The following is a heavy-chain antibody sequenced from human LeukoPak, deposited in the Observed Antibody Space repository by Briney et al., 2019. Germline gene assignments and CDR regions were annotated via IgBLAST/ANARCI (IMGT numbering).Heavy chain of an antibody. CDR3: ARGFRYFDWRDFSRPNWFDP. J-gene: IGHJ5*02. D-gene: IGHD3-9*01. CDR2: INPNSGGT. Sequence: ASVKVSCKASGYTFTGYYMHWVRQAPGQGLEWMGWINPNSGGTNYAQKFQGRVTMTRDTSISTAYMELSRLRSDDTAVYYCARGFRYFDWRDFSRPNWFDPWGQGTLVTVSS. V-gene: IGHV1-2*02. CDR1: GYTFTGYY.